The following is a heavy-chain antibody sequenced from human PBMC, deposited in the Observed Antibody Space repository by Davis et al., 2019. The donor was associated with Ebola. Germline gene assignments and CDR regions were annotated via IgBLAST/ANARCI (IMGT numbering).Heavy chain of an antibody. CDR3: TQSGSRDY. Sequence: GESLKISCAASGFTFSSYAMSWVRQAPGKGLEWVGRIRSKANSYATAYAASVKGRFTISRDDSKNTAYLQMNSLKTEDTAVYYCTQSGSRDYWGQGTLVTVSS. D-gene: IGHD1-26*01. J-gene: IGHJ4*02. V-gene: IGHV3-73*01. CDR1: GFTFSSYA. CDR2: IRSKANSYAT.